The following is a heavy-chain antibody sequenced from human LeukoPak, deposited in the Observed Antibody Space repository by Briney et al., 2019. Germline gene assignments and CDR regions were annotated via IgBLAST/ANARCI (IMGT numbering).Heavy chain of an antibody. D-gene: IGHD1-1*01. CDR3: ASGNCNSYYFDY. J-gene: IGHJ4*02. Sequence: GSSVKVSCKASGGTFSGYAISWVRQAPGQGREWMGGIIPIFGTANYAQKFQGRVTITADESTSTAYMELSSLRSEDTAVYYCASGNCNSYYFDYWGQGTLVTVSS. V-gene: IGHV1-69*01. CDR2: IIPIFGTA. CDR1: GGTFSGYA.